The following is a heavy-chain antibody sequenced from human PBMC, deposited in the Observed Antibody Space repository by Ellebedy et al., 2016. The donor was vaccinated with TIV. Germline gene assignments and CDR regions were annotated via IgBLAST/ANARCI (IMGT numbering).Heavy chain of an antibody. D-gene: IGHD3-10*01. J-gene: IGHJ4*02. Sequence: GGSLRLSXAASGFTFSSYAMHWVRQAPGKGLEWVAVISYDGSNKYYADSVKGRFTISRDNSKNTLYLQMNSLGAEDTAVYYCARAGGDHLYGSGSYGDYWGQGTLVTVSS. CDR3: ARAGGDHLYGSGSYGDY. CDR2: ISYDGSNK. V-gene: IGHV3-30-3*01. CDR1: GFTFSSYA.